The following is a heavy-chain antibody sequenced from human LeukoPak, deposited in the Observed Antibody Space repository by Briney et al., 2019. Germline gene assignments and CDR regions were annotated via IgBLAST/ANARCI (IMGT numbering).Heavy chain of an antibody. CDR2: IWAAGNDD. CDR1: GFSFSLYG. D-gene: IGHD3-22*01. V-gene: IGHV3-33*01. J-gene: IGHJ3*01. Sequence: GGSLRLSCGASGFSFSLYGMHWVRQAPGKGLEWVAFIWAAGNDDFYADSVKGRFTTSRDNSKNMVYLQTNSLRAEDTALYYCVGDPPNSGYAFQVWGHGTVAAVSS. CDR3: VGDPPNSGYAFQV.